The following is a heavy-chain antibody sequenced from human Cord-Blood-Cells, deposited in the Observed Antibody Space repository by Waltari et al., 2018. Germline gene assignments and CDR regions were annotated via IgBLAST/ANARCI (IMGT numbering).Heavy chain of an antibody. D-gene: IGHD3-16*01. Sequence: QVQLVQSGAEVKKPGSSVKVSCKASGGTFSSYAISWVRQAPGQGLEWMGESIPIFGTANYAQKFQGRGTITADESTSTAYMELSSLRSEDTAVYYCARGGEDWGDAFDIWGQGTMVTVSS. CDR1: GGTFSSYA. V-gene: IGHV1-69*01. CDR3: ARGGEDWGDAFDI. J-gene: IGHJ3*02. CDR2: SIPIFGTA.